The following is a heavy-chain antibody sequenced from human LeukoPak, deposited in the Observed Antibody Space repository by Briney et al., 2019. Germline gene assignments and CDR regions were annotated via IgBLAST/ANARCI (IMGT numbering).Heavy chain of an antibody. Sequence: GESLKISCKGSGYSFTTYWIGWVRQVPGKGLEWMGIIYPGDSDTTYSPSFQGQVTISADKSISTAYLQWSSLKASDTAMYYCARPSSTVDWYFDLWGRGTLVTVSS. D-gene: IGHD4-17*01. CDR1: GYSFTTYW. J-gene: IGHJ2*01. V-gene: IGHV5-51*01. CDR2: IYPGDSDT. CDR3: ARPSSTVDWYFDL.